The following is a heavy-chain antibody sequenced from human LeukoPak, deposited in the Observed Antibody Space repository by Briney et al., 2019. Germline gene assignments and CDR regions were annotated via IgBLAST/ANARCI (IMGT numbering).Heavy chain of an antibody. CDR1: GFTFSDYG. J-gene: IGHJ4*02. CDR3: ARPGRKYYGSGNYLFFDY. V-gene: IGHV3-30*02. D-gene: IGHD3-10*01. CDR2: IRYDESES. Sequence: GGSLRLSCAASGFTFSDYGMHWVRQAPGKGLEWVAFIRYDESESYYADSVKGRFTISRDNSKNTLYVQMNSLRPGDTAVYYCARPGRKYYGSGNYLFFDYWGQGTLVTVSS.